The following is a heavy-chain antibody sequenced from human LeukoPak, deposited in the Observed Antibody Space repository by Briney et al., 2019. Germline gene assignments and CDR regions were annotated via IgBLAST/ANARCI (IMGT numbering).Heavy chain of an antibody. CDR1: TDSMSNYY. CDR2: IHGRGTT. CDR3: ARAGASGTNVGWFDP. D-gene: IGHD4/OR15-4a*01. Sequence: PSETLSLTCTVSTDSMSNYYWYWIRQSPGKGLEWVGYIHGRGTTNYNPSLESRLTISAETSKNQFSLRLNSVTAADTAVYFCARAGASGTNVGWFDPWGQGTLVTVSS. V-gene: IGHV4-59*08. J-gene: IGHJ5*02.